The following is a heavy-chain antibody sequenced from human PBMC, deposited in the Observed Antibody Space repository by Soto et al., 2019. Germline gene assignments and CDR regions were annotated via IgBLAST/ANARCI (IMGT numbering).Heavy chain of an antibody. J-gene: IGHJ4*02. D-gene: IGHD2-8*01. CDR3: ARDLRFSSTNYFDF. CDR1: GFLFTDYY. CDR2: IDGSSDYT. Sequence: PGGSLRLSCTASGFLFTDYYMSWIRQPPGKGLEWLACIDGSSDYTNSADSVKGRFTISRDNAKNSVFLQMNNLRADDTAVYYCARDLRFSSTNYFDFWGRGTLVTVSS. V-gene: IGHV3-11*06.